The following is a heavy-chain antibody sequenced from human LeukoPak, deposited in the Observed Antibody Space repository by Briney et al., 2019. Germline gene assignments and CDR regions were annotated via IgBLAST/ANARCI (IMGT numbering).Heavy chain of an antibody. CDR2: IKQDGSEK. Sequence: GGSLRLSCAASGFTFSSYWMSWVRQAPGKGLEWVANIKQDGSEKYYVDSVKGRFTISRDNAKNSLYLQMNSLRAEDTAVYYCARGFVRYFDWLLYHFDYWGQGTLVTVSS. CDR3: ARGFVRYFDWLLYHFDY. CDR1: GFTFSSYW. J-gene: IGHJ4*02. D-gene: IGHD3-9*01. V-gene: IGHV3-7*04.